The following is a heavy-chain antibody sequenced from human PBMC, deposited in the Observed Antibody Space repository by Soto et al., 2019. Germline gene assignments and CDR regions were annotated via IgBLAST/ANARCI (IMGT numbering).Heavy chain of an antibody. V-gene: IGHV1-18*01. CDR1: GYSFPDYS. Sequence: ASVKVSCKTSGYSFPDYSINWVRQAPGQGLEWLGWITVYNGHTDYAPSLQGRVTITADESTSTAYMELSSLRSEDTAVHYCATCRIRYHSSGYYDGIYGMDVWG. D-gene: IGHD3-22*01. CDR2: ITVYNGHT. CDR3: ATCRIRYHSSGYYDGIYGMDV. J-gene: IGHJ6*02.